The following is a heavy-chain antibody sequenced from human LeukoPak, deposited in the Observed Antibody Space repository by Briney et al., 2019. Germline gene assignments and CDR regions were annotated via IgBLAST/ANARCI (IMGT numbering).Heavy chain of an antibody. CDR1: GGSISSYY. J-gene: IGHJ4*02. CDR3: ARGRYNDYGFDY. D-gene: IGHD4-17*01. CDR2: LYYSGST. V-gene: IGHV4-59*01. Sequence: SETLSLTCTVSGGSISSYYWSWIRQPPGKELEWIGYLYYSGSTNYNPSFKGRVTMSVDTSKNQFSLKLNSMTAADTAVYFCARGRYNDYGFDYLGQGTLVTVSS.